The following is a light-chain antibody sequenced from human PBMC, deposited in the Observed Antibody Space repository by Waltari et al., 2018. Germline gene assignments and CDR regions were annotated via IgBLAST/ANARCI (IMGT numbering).Light chain of an antibody. CDR3: QQYYRSRS. Sequence: DVVLPQSPDSLAVSLGERATVNCRSRQSLLYSSTGKNYLAWYQKRQGQPPKLLISWASTRESGVPYRFSGSGSGTDFTLTITNLQPEDVAVYYCQQYYRSRSFGQGTKVEIK. CDR2: WAS. J-gene: IGKJ1*01. V-gene: IGKV4-1*01. CDR1: QSLLYSSTGKNY.